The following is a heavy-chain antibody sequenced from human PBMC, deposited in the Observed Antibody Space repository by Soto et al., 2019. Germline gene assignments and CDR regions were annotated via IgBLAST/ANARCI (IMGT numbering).Heavy chain of an antibody. CDR2: ISSSSSYT. CDR3: ARAANYYDSSGSQYYFDY. J-gene: IGHJ4*02. CDR1: GFTFSDYY. V-gene: IGHV3-11*06. Sequence: GGSLRLSCAASGFTFSDYYMSWIRQAPGKGLEWVSYISSSSSYTNYADSVKGRFTISRDNAKNSLYLQMNSLRAEDTAVYYCARAANYYDSSGSQYYFDYWGQGTLVTVS. D-gene: IGHD3-22*01.